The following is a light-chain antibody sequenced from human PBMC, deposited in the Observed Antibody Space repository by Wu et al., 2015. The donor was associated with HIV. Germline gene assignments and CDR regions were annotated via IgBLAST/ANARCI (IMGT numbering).Light chain of an antibody. Sequence: DIQMTQSPSSLSASVGDRVTITCRASQRLTNSLAWYQQKPGKAPKLLLYATSRLESGVPSRFSGSGSGADYTLTISSLQPEDFATYYCQQSYSTPLTFGGGTKVEIK. CDR1: QRLTNS. CDR2: ATS. J-gene: IGKJ4*01. CDR3: QQSYSTPLT. V-gene: IGKV1-NL1*01.